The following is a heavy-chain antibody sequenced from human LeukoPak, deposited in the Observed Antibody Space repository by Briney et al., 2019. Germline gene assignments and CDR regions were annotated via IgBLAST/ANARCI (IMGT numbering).Heavy chain of an antibody. D-gene: IGHD2-15*01. J-gene: IGHJ6*04. CDR2: IYYSGST. V-gene: IGHV4-61*01. Sequence: PSETLSLTCTVSGGSVSSGSYYWSWIRQPPGKGLEWIGYIYYSGSTNYNPSLKSRVTISVDTSKNQFSLKLSSVTAADTAVYYCARDSDCSGGSCYSDGYYYYYGMDVWGKGTTVTVSS. CDR3: ARDSDCSGGSCYSDGYYYYYGMDV. CDR1: GGSVSSGSYY.